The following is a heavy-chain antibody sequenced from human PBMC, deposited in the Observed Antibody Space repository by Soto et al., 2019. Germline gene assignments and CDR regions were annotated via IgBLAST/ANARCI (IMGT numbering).Heavy chain of an antibody. CDR3: AREVQVHTPAFVY. Sequence: QVQLVQSGAEMKKPGSSVKVSCQSSGGTFNTYSMNCVRQAPGQGPEWMGDISPMFGAANYAPKFQGRVTITADESTGTSYMQLSSLTSEDTALYFCAREVQVHTPAFVYWGQGTLVTLSS. CDR1: GGTFNTYS. D-gene: IGHD3-10*01. J-gene: IGHJ4*02. V-gene: IGHV1-69*19. CDR2: ISPMFGAA.